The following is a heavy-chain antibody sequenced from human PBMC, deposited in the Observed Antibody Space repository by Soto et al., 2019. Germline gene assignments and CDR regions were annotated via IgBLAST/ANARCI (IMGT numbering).Heavy chain of an antibody. CDR2: IYYSGST. Sequence: QVQLQESGPGLVKPSQTLSLTCTVSGGSISSGGYYWSWIRQHPGKGLEWIGYIYYSGSTYYNPSLKSRVTISVDTSKNQCSLKLSSVTAADTAVYYCARGRSRYGGNGDAFDIWGQGTMVTVSS. CDR1: GGSISSGGYY. D-gene: IGHD2-15*01. J-gene: IGHJ3*02. CDR3: ARGRSRYGGNGDAFDI. V-gene: IGHV4-31*03.